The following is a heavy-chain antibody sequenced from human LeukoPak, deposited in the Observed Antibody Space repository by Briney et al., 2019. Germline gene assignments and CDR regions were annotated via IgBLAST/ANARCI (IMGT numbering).Heavy chain of an antibody. D-gene: IGHD6-19*01. CDR3: ARGGGAVAGTVGY. J-gene: IGHJ4*02. Sequence: GGSLRLSCAASGFTFSSYWMTWVRQAPGKGLEWVSSISSSSSYIYYADSVKGRFTISRDNAKNSLYLQMNSLRAEDTAVYYCARGGGAVAGTVGYWGQGTLVTVSS. V-gene: IGHV3-21*01. CDR2: ISSSSSYI. CDR1: GFTFSSYW.